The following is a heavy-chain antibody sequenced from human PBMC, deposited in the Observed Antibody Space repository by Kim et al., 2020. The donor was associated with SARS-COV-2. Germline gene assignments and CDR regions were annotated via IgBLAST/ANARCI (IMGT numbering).Heavy chain of an antibody. CDR1: GFTFSSYS. CDR2: ISSNSSYI. CDR3: ARAPRSGMIVAAEYFQH. D-gene: IGHD3-22*01. J-gene: IGHJ1*01. Sequence: GGSLRLSCAASGFTFSSYSMNWVRQAPGKGLEWVSSISSNSSYIYYADSVKGRFTISRDNAKNSLYLQMNSLRAEDTAVYYCARAPRSGMIVAAEYFQHWGQGTLVTVSS. V-gene: IGHV3-21*01.